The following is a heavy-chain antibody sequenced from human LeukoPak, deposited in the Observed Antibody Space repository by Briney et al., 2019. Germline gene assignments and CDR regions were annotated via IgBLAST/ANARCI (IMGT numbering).Heavy chain of an antibody. J-gene: IGHJ5*02. V-gene: IGHV3-23*01. CDR3: AKGSSGYFADL. CDR2: ISNYGGGT. CDR1: GFIFNNYG. D-gene: IGHD3-22*01. Sequence: GGSLRLSCAASGFIFNNYGLIWVRQAPGKGLEWVSAISNYGGGTSYADFVNGRFTNSRDNSKNTLFLQMNSLRAEDTALYYCAKGSSGYFADLWGQGTLVTVSS.